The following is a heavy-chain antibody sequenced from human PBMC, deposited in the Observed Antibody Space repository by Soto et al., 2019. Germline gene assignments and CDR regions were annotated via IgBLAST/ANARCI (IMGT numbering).Heavy chain of an antibody. Sequence: QVQLVQSGAEVKKPGSSVKVSCKASGGTFSSYAISWVRQAPGQGLEWMGGIIPIFGTANYAQKFQGRITITADEATSTAYMELSSRRSEDTAGYYCARVRPGCIQRWLTAFDIWGQGTMVTVSS. D-gene: IGHD5-18*01. CDR1: GGTFSSYA. CDR3: ARVRPGCIQRWLTAFDI. J-gene: IGHJ3*02. CDR2: IIPIFGTA. V-gene: IGHV1-69*01.